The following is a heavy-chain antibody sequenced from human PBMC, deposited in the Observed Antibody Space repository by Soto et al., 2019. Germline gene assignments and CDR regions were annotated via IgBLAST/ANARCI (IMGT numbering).Heavy chain of an antibody. CDR2: INAGNGNT. D-gene: IGHD6-13*01. Sequence: ASVKVSCKASGYTFTIYAMHWVRQAPGQRLEWMGWINAGNGNTKYSQKFQGRVTITRDTSASTAYMELSSLRSEDTAVYYCARQGIAAAGNGMGYWGQGTLVTVSS. J-gene: IGHJ4*02. V-gene: IGHV1-3*01. CDR1: GYTFTIYA. CDR3: ARQGIAAAGNGMGY.